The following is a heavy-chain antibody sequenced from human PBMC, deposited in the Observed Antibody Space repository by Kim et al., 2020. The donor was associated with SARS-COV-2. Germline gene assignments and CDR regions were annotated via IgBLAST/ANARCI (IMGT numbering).Heavy chain of an antibody. V-gene: IGHV4-39*01. CDR3: ARASAVAGRIDF. Sequence: SWGSISSSGSYWGWIRQPPGRGPEWIGSIYHSGGTYYNPSLKSRVTISVDTSKNQFSLKLNSVTAPDSAVYYCARASAVAGRIDFWGQGTLVTVSP. CDR1: WGSISSSGSY. J-gene: IGHJ4*02. CDR2: IYHSGGT. D-gene: IGHD6-19*01.